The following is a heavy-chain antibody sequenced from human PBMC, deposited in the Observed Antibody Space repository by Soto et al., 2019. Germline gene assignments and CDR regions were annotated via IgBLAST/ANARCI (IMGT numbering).Heavy chain of an antibody. CDR1: GYSFTNYG. Sequence: QDQLVQSGVEVKKPGASVKVSCKASGYSFTNYGITWVRQAPGQGFEWMGWISAYNGNTKYAPKLQGRVTMTTDASTSTADLEFRSLTTDDPAVYYCARDRGVAPPAARNTHYYYYMDVWGKGTTVTVSS. J-gene: IGHJ6*03. CDR3: ARDRGVAPPAARNTHYYYYMDV. CDR2: ISAYNGNT. D-gene: IGHD6-6*01. V-gene: IGHV1-18*01.